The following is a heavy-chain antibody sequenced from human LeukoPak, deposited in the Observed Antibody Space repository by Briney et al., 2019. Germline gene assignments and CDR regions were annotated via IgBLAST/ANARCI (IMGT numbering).Heavy chain of an antibody. Sequence: GGSLRLSCAASGFTFSSYALHWVRQAPGKGLEWVAVISYDGSNKDYEDSVKGRFTISRDNSKNTLYLQMNSLRAEDTAVYYCARDYRVTMVRGPDYWGQGTLVTVSS. CDR2: ISYDGSNK. J-gene: IGHJ4*02. V-gene: IGHV3-30*04. CDR1: GFTFSSYA. D-gene: IGHD3-10*01. CDR3: ARDYRVTMVRGPDY.